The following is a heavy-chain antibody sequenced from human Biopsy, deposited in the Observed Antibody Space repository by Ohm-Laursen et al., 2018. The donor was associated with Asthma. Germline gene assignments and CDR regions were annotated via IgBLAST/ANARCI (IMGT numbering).Heavy chain of an antibody. J-gene: IGHJ3*01. CDR3: ARVRGAFYESSVKNAFDV. CDR2: THYSGTT. V-gene: IGHV4-59*01. D-gene: IGHD3-22*01. Sequence: SETLSLTCTVSGGSIGIYYWGWIQQPPGKGREYIGYTHYSGTTNTDPSLTGRVTMSVDTSKNQFSLKVTSVAAADTAVYFCARVRGAFYESSVKNAFDVWGQGTMVTVSS. CDR1: GGSIGIYY.